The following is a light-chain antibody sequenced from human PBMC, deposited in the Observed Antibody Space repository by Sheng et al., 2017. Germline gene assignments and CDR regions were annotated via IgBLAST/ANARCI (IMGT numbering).Light chain of an antibody. CDR1: QGIGSY. CDR2: AAS. V-gene: IGKV1-9*01. J-gene: IGKJ2*01. CDR3: QHLNSYPPYT. Sequence: IQLTQSPSSLSASVGDRVTITCRASQGIGSYLGWYQQKPGKAPEVLIYAASTLRSGVPSRFSGSGSGTDFSLTISSLQPEDSATYYCQHLNSYPPYTFGQGTKLEI.